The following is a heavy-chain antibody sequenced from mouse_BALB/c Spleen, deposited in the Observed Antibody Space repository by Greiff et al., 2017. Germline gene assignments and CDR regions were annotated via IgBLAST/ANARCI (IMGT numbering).Heavy chain of an antibody. V-gene: IGHV5-17*02. D-gene: IGHD4-1*01. CDR3: ARDDWGFDY. Sequence: EVMLVESGGGLVQPGGSRKLSCAASGFTFSSFGMHWVRQAPEKGLEWVAYISSGSSTIYYADTVKGRFTISRDNPKNTLFLQMTSLRSEDTAMYYCARDDWGFDYWGQGTTLTVSS. CDR1: GFTFSSFG. CDR2: ISSGSSTI. J-gene: IGHJ2*01.